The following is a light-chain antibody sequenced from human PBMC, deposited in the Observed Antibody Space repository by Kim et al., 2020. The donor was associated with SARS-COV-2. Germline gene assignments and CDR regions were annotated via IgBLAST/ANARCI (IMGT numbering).Light chain of an antibody. Sequence: SSELTPDPAVSVALRQTVRITCQGDSLRTHDANWYQQKPGQAPILVFSGDNHRPSGVPDRFSGSSSGNTASLTITGAQAEDEADYYCDSRDSSDNHVFGGGTQLTVL. CDR2: GDN. V-gene: IGLV3-19*01. CDR3: DSRDSSDNHV. J-gene: IGLJ3*02. CDR1: SLRTHD.